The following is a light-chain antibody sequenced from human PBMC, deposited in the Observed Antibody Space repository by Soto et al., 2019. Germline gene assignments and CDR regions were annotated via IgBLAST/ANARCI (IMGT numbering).Light chain of an antibody. Sequence: QSVLTQPPSAPGSPGQSVTISCTGTSSDVGAYNYVSWYQQYPGKAPKLMIYEVTKRPSGVPDRFSGSKSGNTASLTVSGLQAEDEAEYYCTAYVGNDIWVFGGGTKLTVL. CDR1: SSDVGAYNY. J-gene: IGLJ3*02. CDR3: TAYVGNDIWV. CDR2: EVT. V-gene: IGLV2-8*01.